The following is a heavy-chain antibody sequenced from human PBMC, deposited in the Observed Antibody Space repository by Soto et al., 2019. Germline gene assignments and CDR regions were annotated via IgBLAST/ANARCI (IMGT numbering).Heavy chain of an antibody. CDR2: IIPISGIA. Sequence: QVQLVQSGAEVKKPGSSVKVSCKASGGTFSSYTISWVRQAPGQGLEWMGRIIPISGIANHAQKFKGRVTITADKSTCTAYMDLSSLRSDDTAVYYCANPPRYWGQGTLVTVSS. J-gene: IGHJ4*02. CDR3: ANPPRY. CDR1: GGTFSSYT. V-gene: IGHV1-69*02.